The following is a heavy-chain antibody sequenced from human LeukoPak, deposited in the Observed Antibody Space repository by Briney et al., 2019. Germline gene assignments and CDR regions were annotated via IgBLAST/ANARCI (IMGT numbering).Heavy chain of an antibody. CDR2: ICHSGST. Sequence: SETLSLTCAVSGYSISSGYYWGWIRQPPGKGLEWIGSICHSGSTYYNPSLKSRVTISVDTSKNQFSLKLSSVTAADTAVYYCARTIAAANWFDPWGQGTLVTVSS. CDR3: ARTIAAANWFDP. V-gene: IGHV4-38-2*01. D-gene: IGHD6-13*01. J-gene: IGHJ5*02. CDR1: GYSISSGYY.